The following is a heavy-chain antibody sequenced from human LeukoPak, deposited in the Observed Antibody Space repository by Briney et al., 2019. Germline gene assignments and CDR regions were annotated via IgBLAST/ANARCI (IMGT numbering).Heavy chain of an antibody. CDR2: IGGSGRST. V-gene: IGHV3-23*01. CDR1: GFTFSSYV. CDR3: AKEGFDS. Sequence: PGGSLRLSCAASGFTFSSYVINWVRQAPGKGLEWVSGIGGSGRSTYYADSVKGRFTISRDNSKNTLYLQMNSLRAEDTAVYYCAKEGFDSWGQGTLVTVSS. J-gene: IGHJ4*02.